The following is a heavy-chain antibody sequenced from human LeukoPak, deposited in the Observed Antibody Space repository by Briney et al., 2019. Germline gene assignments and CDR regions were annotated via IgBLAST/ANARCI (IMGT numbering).Heavy chain of an antibody. J-gene: IGHJ4*02. V-gene: IGHV4-4*02. CDR1: GGSISSSNW. D-gene: IGHD6-13*01. CDR3: ARVGGQQLVYYFDY. Sequence: PSETLSLTCAVSGGSISSSNWWSWVRQPPGKGLEWIGEIYHSGSTNYNPSLESRVTISVDKSKNQFSLKLSSVTAADTAVYYCARVGGQQLVYYFDYWGQGTLVTVSS. CDR2: IYHSGST.